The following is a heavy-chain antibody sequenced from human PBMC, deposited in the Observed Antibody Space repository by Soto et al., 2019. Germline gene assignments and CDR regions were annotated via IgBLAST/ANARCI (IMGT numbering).Heavy chain of an antibody. CDR2: ISAYNGNT. J-gene: IGHJ3*02. Sequence: QVQLVQSGAEVKKPGASVKVSCKASGYTFTSYGISWVRQAPGQGLEWMGWISAYNGNTNYAQKLQGRVTMTTDTSTSTAYMELRSLRSDDTAVYYCASSITNYGDYGIGAFDIWGQGTMVTVSS. D-gene: IGHD4-17*01. V-gene: IGHV1-18*01. CDR3: ASSITNYGDYGIGAFDI. CDR1: GYTFTSYG.